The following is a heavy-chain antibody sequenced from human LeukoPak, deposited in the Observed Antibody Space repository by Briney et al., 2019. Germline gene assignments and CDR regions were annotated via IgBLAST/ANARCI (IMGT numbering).Heavy chain of an antibody. CDR1: GFTFSSYG. CDR3: AKWGRIGYCSSTSCYPYDAFDI. D-gene: IGHD2-2*01. J-gene: IGHJ3*02. CDR2: IRYDGSNK. V-gene: IGHV3-30*02. Sequence: GGSLRLSCAASGFTFSSYGMHWVRQAPGKGLEWVAFIRYDGSNKYYADSVKGRFTISRDNSKNTLYLQMNSLRAEDTAVYYCAKWGRIGYCSSTSCYPYDAFDIWGQGTMVTVSS.